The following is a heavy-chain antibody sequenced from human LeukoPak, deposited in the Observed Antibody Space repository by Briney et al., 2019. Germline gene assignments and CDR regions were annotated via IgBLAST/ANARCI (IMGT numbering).Heavy chain of an antibody. J-gene: IGHJ4*02. Sequence: SGPTLVHPTQTLTLTCTFSGFSLTTSGVGVGWLRQPPGKALEWLALIYWDDDKRYSPFLKSRLIVAKDTSKNQVVLTLTNMDSVDAATYFCAHRRGGRDRNEGFYDYWGQGTPVTVSS. D-gene: IGHD1-14*01. CDR2: IYWDDDK. V-gene: IGHV2-5*02. CDR3: AHRRGGRDRNEGFYDY. CDR1: GFSLTTSGVG.